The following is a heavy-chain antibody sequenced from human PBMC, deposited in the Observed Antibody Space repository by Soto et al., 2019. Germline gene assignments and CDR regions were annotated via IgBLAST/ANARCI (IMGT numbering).Heavy chain of an antibody. Sequence: QGQLQESGPGLVKPSETLSLTCSVSGGSISTYYCNWIRQPAGKGLEWIGRIDSSWSTNYSPSLKSRATMSVDTSKNQFSLKLTSVTAADTAVYYCARGGHDFWSGPFDYWGQGTLATVSS. CDR1: GGSISTYY. CDR2: IDSSWST. J-gene: IGHJ4*02. D-gene: IGHD3-3*01. V-gene: IGHV4-4*07. CDR3: ARGGHDFWSGPFDY.